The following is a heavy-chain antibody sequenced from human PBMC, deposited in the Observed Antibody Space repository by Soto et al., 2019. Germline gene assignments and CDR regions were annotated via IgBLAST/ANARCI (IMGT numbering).Heavy chain of an antibody. CDR2: IDSGEGTT. J-gene: IGHJ4*02. Sequence: PGGSLRLSFTGSGFDFGDYYMSWILQAPGKGLEWVSYIDSGEGTTYYTDSVKGRFTISRDKAKKTVYLQMSSLRVEDTALYYCVRPYYSSSWFRFDRWGQGTMGTVSS. V-gene: IGHV3-11*01. D-gene: IGHD6-13*01. CDR1: GFDFGDYY. CDR3: VRPYYSSSWFRFDR.